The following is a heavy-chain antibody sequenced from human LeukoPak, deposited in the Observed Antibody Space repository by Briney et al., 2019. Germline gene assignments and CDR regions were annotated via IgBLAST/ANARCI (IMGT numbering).Heavy chain of an antibody. V-gene: IGHV3-48*01. CDR2: ISSSSSTI. CDR1: GFTFSSYS. CDR3: ARDDDSTLPDAFDI. D-gene: IGHD4-11*01. Sequence: GGSLRLSCAASGFTFSSYSMNWVRQAPGKGLEWVSYISSSSSTIYYADSVKGRFTISRDNAKNSLYLQMNSLRAEDTAVYYCARDDDSTLPDAFDIWGQGTMVTVSS. J-gene: IGHJ3*02.